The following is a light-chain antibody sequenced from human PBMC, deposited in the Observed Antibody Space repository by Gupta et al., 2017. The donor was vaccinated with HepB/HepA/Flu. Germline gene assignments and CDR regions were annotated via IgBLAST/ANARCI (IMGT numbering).Light chain of an antibody. V-gene: IGKV3-11*01. CDR3: QQRTDWPT. CDR2: DAS. J-gene: IGKJ4*01. CDR1: QSVSTY. Sequence: EIVLTQSPGTLSLSPGERATLSCSASQSVSTYLAWYQPKPGQAPRLLIFDASSRATGIPARFSGSGSGTDFTLTISSLEREDFAFYFCQQRTDWPTFGGGTKVEIK.